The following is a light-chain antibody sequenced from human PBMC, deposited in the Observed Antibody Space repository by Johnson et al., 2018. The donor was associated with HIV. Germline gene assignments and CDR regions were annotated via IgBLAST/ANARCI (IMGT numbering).Light chain of an antibody. CDR1: RSNIGSNF. V-gene: IGLV1-51*02. CDR2: ENN. Sequence: QPVLTQPPSVSAAPGQKVTISCSGSRSNIGSNFVSWYHQLPGTAPKLLIYENNKRPSGIPDRFSGSKSGTSATLGITGLQTGDEADYYCGTWVSSMGSFVFGTGTKFPVL. J-gene: IGLJ1*01. CDR3: GTWVSSMGSFV.